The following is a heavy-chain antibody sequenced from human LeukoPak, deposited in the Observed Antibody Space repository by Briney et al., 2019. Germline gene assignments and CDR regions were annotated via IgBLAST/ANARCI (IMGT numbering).Heavy chain of an antibody. D-gene: IGHD4-11*01. CDR3: ARGPYSKLDY. CDR1: GYTFTGYY. CDR2: INPDSAGT. J-gene: IGHJ4*02. V-gene: IGHV1-2*02. Sequence: ASVKVSCKASGYTFTGYYMHWVRQAPGQGLEWVGWINPDSAGTDYAQKFQGRVTMTRDTSISTAYMELSGLTSDDTAVYYCARGPYSKLDYWGQGTLVTVSS.